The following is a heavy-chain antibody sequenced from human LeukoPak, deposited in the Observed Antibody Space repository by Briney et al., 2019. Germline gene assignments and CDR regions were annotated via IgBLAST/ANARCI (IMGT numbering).Heavy chain of an antibody. CDR3: ARAITFGGENWFDP. CDR1: GYTFTGYY. V-gene: IGHV1-8*03. J-gene: IGHJ5*02. Sequence: ASVKVSCKASGYTFTGYYMHWVRQAPGQGLEWMGWMNPNSGNTGYAQKFQGRVTITRNTSISTAYMELSSLRSEDTAVYYCARAITFGGENWFDPWGQGTLVTVSS. D-gene: IGHD3-16*01. CDR2: MNPNSGNT.